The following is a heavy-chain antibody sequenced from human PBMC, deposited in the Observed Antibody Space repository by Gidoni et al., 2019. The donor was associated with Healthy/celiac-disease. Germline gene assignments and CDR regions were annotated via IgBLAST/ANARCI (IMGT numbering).Heavy chain of an antibody. CDR1: GVTFSSSA. CDR3: ARQRDPFRDFDY. CDR2: IITIFGTA. J-gene: IGHJ4*02. V-gene: IGHV1-69*06. Sequence: QVQLVQSGAEVKKPGSSVKVSCKASGVTFSSSAISWVRQAPGQGLEWMGGIITIFGTANYAQKFQGRVTITADKSTSTAYMELSSLRSEDTAVYYCARQRDPFRDFDYWGQGTLVTVSS.